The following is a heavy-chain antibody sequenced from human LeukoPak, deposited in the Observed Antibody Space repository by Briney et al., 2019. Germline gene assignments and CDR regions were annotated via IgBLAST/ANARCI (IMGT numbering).Heavy chain of an antibody. V-gene: IGHV3-21*01. Sequence: GGSLRFSCAVSGFTFSSYSMHWVRQVPGKGLEWVSSISGSSSYMQYADSVKGRFTISRDNAKNSLYVQVNSLRVEDTAVYYCARGMGAAGTPFDSWGQGTLVTVSS. CDR2: ISGSSSYM. CDR3: ARGMGAAGTPFDS. D-gene: IGHD6-13*01. CDR1: GFTFSSYS. J-gene: IGHJ4*02.